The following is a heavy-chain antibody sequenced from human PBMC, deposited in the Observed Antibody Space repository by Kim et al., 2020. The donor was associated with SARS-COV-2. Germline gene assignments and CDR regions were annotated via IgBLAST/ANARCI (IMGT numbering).Heavy chain of an antibody. J-gene: IGHJ4*02. CDR3: AKGHLAVAGTSRVYFDY. D-gene: IGHD6-19*01. Sequence: GGSLRLSCAASGFTFDDYAMHWVRQAPGKGLEWVSGISWNSGSIGYADSVKGRFTISRDNAKNSLYLQMNSLRAEDTALYYCAKGHLAVAGTSRVYFDYWGQGTLVTVSS. V-gene: IGHV3-9*01. CDR1: GFTFDDYA. CDR2: ISWNSGSI.